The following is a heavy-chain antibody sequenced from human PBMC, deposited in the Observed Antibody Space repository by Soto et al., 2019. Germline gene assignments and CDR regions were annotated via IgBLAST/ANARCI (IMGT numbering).Heavy chain of an antibody. V-gene: IGHV3-23*01. D-gene: IGHD3-22*01. CDR2: SGSGGST. J-gene: IGHJ4*02. Sequence: SGSGGSTYYADSVKGRFTISRDNSKNTLFLQMNSLRAEDTAVYYCAKRPTYYYDSSGYYFDYWGQGTLVTVSS. CDR3: AKRPTYYYDSSGYYFDY.